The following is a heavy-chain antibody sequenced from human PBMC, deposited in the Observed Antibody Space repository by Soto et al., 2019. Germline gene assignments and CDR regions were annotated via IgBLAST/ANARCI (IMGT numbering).Heavy chain of an antibody. D-gene: IGHD5-18*01. CDR3: AKDRAGYSRGMDV. Sequence: QVQLVESGGGVVQPGKSLRLSCAASGLTFSSFGFHWVRQAPGEGLEWVALISYDGNHKYYSASVKGRFTISRDNSQNTLYLQMNSLTTEDTAVYVCAKDRAGYSRGMDVWGQGTRVTVSS. V-gene: IGHV3-30*18. CDR2: ISYDGNHK. J-gene: IGHJ6*02. CDR1: GLTFSSFG.